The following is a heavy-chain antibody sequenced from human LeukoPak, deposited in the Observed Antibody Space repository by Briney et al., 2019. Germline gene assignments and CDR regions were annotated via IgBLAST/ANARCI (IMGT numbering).Heavy chain of an antibody. CDR2: IRYDGSNK. V-gene: IGHV3-30*02. D-gene: IGHD3-22*01. Sequence: GGSLRLSCAASGFTFSSYGMHWVRQAPGKGLEWVAFIRYDGSNKYYADSVKGRFTISRDNSKNTLYLQMNSLRAEDTAVYYCAKGYDSSGYYPEYFQHWGQGTLVTVSS. CDR3: AKGYDSSGYYPEYFQH. CDR1: GFTFSSYG. J-gene: IGHJ1*01.